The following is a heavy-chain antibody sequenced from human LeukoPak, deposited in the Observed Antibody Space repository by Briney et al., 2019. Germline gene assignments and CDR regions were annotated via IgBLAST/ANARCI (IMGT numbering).Heavy chain of an antibody. CDR1: GGSISSGGYY. V-gene: IGHV4-31*03. D-gene: IGHD3-22*01. CDR3: ARGPLSPDYYDSRWYFDL. CDR2: IYYSGST. J-gene: IGHJ2*01. Sequence: SETLSLTCTVSGGSISSGGYYWSWIRQHPGKGLEWIGYIYYSGSTYYNPSLKSRVTISVDTSKNQFSLKLSSVTAADTAVYYCARGPLSPDYYDSRWYFDLWGRGTLVTVSS.